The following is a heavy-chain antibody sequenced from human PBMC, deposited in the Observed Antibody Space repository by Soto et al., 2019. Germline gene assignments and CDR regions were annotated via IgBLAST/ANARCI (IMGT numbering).Heavy chain of an antibody. CDR3: ARGVPATPLSGSSWFDP. V-gene: IGHV4-31*03. Sequence: QVQLKESGPGLVKPSQTLSLTCSVSGGSITNGPYYWTWIRQHPGKGLEWIGYVYRGDNTNYNPSLTRRVPISVDASKNPLSLRLTSVAAADTAVYYCARGVPATPLSGSSWFDPWGQGTLVTVSS. D-gene: IGHD2-15*01. J-gene: IGHJ5*02. CDR2: VYRGDNT. CDR1: GGSITNGPYY.